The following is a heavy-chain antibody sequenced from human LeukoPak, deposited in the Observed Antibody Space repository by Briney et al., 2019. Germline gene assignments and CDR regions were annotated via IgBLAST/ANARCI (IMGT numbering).Heavy chain of an antibody. CDR2: MNPNSGNA. J-gene: IGHJ4*02. CDR3: ARGVVIAPQTFDY. V-gene: IGHV1-8*03. Sequence: VASVKVSCKASGYTFTSYGISWVRQATGQGLEWMGWMNPNSGNAGYAQKFQGRVTITRNTSISTAYMELSSLRPEDTAVYYCARGVVIAPQTFDYWGQGTLVTVSS. D-gene: IGHD2-21*01. CDR1: GYTFTSYG.